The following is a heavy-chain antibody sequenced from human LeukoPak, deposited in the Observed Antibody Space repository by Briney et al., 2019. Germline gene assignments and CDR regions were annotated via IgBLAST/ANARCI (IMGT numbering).Heavy chain of an antibody. CDR2: TWSDGDDK. D-gene: IGHD1-26*01. CDR3: PRDTGGSELGFIYYYYYGMDV. CDR1: GFTFSSYG. Sequence: GGSLRLSCAASGFTFSSYGIHWVRQAPGKGLEWVAVTWSDGDDKYYADSVKGRFTISRDNSKNTLYLQMNSLRAEDTAVYYCPRDTGGSELGFIYYYYYGMDVWGQGTTVTVSS. J-gene: IGHJ6*02. V-gene: IGHV3-33*01.